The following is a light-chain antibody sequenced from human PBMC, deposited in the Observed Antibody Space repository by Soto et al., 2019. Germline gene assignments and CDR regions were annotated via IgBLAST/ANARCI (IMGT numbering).Light chain of an antibody. Sequence: EIVLTQSPGTLSLSPGEGATLSCRASENVYINSLAWYQQKPGQPPRLLIYGAATRASAVPDRFSGSGSGADFTLTITGLEPEDFATYYCQQYNSYPWTFGQGTKVEIK. CDR3: QQYNSYPWT. CDR2: GAA. J-gene: IGKJ1*01. V-gene: IGKV3-20*01. CDR1: ENVYINS.